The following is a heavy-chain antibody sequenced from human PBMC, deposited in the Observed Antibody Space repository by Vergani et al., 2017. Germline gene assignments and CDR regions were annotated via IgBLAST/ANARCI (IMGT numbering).Heavy chain of an antibody. CDR3: ARRVAYPYYFDY. V-gene: IGHV4-59*12. Sequence: QVQLQESGPGLVKPSQTLSLTCTVSGGSISSYYWSWIRQPPGKGLEWIGYIYYSGSTNYNPSLKSRVTISVDTSKNQFSLKLSSVTAADTAVYYCARRVAYPYYFDYWGQGTLVTVSS. CDR1: GGSISSYY. CDR2: IYYSGST. D-gene: IGHD2-2*01. J-gene: IGHJ4*02.